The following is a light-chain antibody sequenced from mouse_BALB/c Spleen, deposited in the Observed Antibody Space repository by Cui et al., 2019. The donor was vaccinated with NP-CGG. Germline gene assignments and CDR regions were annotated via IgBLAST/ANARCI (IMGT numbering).Light chain of an antibody. CDR1: IGAVITSNY. V-gene: IGLV1*01. CDR3: ALWYSNHWV. Sequence: QAVVPQESALTTSPGETVTLTCRSSIGAVITSNYANWVQEKPDHLFTGLIGGTNNRAPGVPARFSGSLIGDKAALTITGAQTEDEAIYFCALWYSNHWVFGGGTKLTVL. CDR2: GTN. J-gene: IGLJ1*01.